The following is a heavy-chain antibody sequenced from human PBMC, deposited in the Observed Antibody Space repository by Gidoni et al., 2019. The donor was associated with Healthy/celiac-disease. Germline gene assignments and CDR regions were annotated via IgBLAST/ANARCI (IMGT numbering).Heavy chain of an antibody. CDR2: IYHSGST. J-gene: IGHJ6*03. CDR3: ARDRSGDYGNYYYYYYMDV. CDR1: GGSITISNW. V-gene: IGHV4-4*02. Sequence: QVQLQDSGPVLVKPSGTLSLTCAVSGGSITISNWWSWVRQPPGKGPEWIGEIYHSGSTNYHPSLKSRVTISVDKSKNQFALKLSSVTAADTAVYYCARDRSGDYGNYYYYYYMDVWGKGTTVTVSS. D-gene: IGHD4-17*01.